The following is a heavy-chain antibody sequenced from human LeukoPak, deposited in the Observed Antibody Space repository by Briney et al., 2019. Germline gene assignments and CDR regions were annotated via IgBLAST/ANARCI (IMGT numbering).Heavy chain of an antibody. CDR3: ARVAVASVGLNWFDP. V-gene: IGHV4-38-2*01. CDR2: IYLGGNT. D-gene: IGHD6-19*01. Sequence: SETLSLTCAVSGYSISSGYYWGWIRQPPGKGLEWIGCIYLGGNTYYNPSLKSRVTILIATSRNHFSLKLNSVSAADTAVYYCARVAVASVGLNWFDPWGQGALVTVSS. J-gene: IGHJ5*02. CDR1: GYSISSGYY.